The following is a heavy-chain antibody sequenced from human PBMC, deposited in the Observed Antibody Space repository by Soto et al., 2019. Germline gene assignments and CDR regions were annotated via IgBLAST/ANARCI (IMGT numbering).Heavy chain of an antibody. D-gene: IGHD3-16*01. CDR3: ARRLDDRADEGFDV. CDR1: GGTFSTYT. CDR2: IIPLFGTT. J-gene: IGHJ3*01. Sequence: QVHLVQSGAEVRKPGSSVKVSCKTSGGTFSTYTIYWVRQAPGQGLEWTGRIIPLFGTTKYAQNFQDRVTIPAEESTSTTYMELSSLRAEDTAVYYCARRLDDRADEGFDVWGEGTAVTVSA. V-gene: IGHV1-69*18.